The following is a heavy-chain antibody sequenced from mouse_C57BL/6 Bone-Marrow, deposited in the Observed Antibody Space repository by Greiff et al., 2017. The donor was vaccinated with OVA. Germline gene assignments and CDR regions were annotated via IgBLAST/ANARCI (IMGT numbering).Heavy chain of an antibody. CDR3: ARGAYGNYWYFDV. CDR1: GYTFTTYP. D-gene: IGHD2-1*01. V-gene: IGHV1-47*01. Sequence: QVHVKQSGAELVKPGASVKMSCKASGYTFTTYPIEWMKQNHGKSLEWIGNFHPYNDDTKYNEKFKGKATLTVEKSSSTVYLELSRLTSDDSAVYYCARGAYGNYWYFDVWGTGTTVTVSS. CDR2: FHPYNDDT. J-gene: IGHJ1*03.